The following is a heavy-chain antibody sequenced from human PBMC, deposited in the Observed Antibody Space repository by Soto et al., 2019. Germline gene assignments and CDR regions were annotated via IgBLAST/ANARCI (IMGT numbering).Heavy chain of an antibody. CDR3: ARGEAAAGHYYYYGMDV. Sequence: SVKVSCKASGGTFSSYAISWVRQAPGQGLEWMGGIIPIFGTANYAQKFQGRVTITADESTSTAYMELSSLRSEDTAVYYCARGEAAAGHYYYYGMDVWGQGTTVTVSS. CDR2: IIPIFGTA. J-gene: IGHJ6*02. CDR1: GGTFSSYA. V-gene: IGHV1-69*13. D-gene: IGHD6-13*01.